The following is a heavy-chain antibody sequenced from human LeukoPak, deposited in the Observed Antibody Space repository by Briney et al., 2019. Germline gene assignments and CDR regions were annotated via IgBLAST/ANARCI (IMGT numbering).Heavy chain of an antibody. CDR2: ISYDGSNK. CDR3: EAAGDFDY. CDR1: GFTFSSYA. J-gene: IGHJ4*02. D-gene: IGHD6-13*01. Sequence: GRSLRLSCAASGFTFSSYAMHWVRQAPGKGLEWVAVISYDGSNKYYADSVKGRFTISRDNSENTLYLQMNSLRAEDTAVYYCEAAGDFDYWGQGTLVTVSS. V-gene: IGHV3-30*04.